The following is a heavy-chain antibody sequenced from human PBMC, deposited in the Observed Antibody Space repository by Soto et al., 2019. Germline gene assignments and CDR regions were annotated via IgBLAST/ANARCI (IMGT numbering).Heavy chain of an antibody. J-gene: IGHJ6*02. D-gene: IGHD3-22*01. V-gene: IGHV4-31*03. CDR1: GGSISSGGYY. CDR2: IYYSGST. CDR3: ARQIYYDPAEGGMDV. Sequence: PAETLSLTCTVSGGSISSGGYYWSWIRHHPGKGLEWIGYIYYSGSTYYNPSLKSRVTISVDTSKNQFSLKLSSVAAADTAVYYCARQIYYDPAEGGMDVWDQGTTVTVSS.